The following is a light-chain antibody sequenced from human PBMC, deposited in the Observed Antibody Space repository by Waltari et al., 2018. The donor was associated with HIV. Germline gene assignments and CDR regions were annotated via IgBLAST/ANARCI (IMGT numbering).Light chain of an antibody. CDR1: NSEVGGYKS. J-gene: IGLJ1*01. CDR2: EVN. CDR3: SSYTDSRPLYV. Sequence: QSALTQPASVSGSPGQSITISCTGTNSEVGGYKSVSWYQQHPDKAPKLMIYEVNNRPSGVSSRFSGSKSGNTASLTISGLQAADEADYYCSSYTDSRPLYVFGTGTKVTVL. V-gene: IGLV2-14*01.